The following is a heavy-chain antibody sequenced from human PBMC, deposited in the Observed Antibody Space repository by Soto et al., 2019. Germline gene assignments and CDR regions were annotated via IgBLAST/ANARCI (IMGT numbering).Heavy chain of an antibody. CDR2: ISHDGSEK. D-gene: IGHD6-19*01. CDR1: GFTFSSYW. J-gene: IGHJ4*02. Sequence: VGSLRLSCAASGFTFSSYWMSWVRQAPGKGLEWVAIISHDGSEKYYVDSLRGRFTIARDNAKNSLFLQLNSLRADDTAVYYCARDRRSSGPFDYWGQGTLVTVSS. CDR3: ARDRRSSGPFDY. V-gene: IGHV3-7*01.